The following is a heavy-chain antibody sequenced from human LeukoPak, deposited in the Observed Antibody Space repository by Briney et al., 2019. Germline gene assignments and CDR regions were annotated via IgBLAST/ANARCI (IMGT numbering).Heavy chain of an antibody. CDR2: IYYRGNA. V-gene: IGHV4-39*07. J-gene: IGHJ5*02. CDR3: ARVIGPDLVVPAAQRNSDNWFDP. CDR1: GGSISSSNYY. Sequence: SETLSLTCTVSGGSISSSNYYWAWIRQPPGQGLEWIGSIYYRGNAYYNPSLKSRVTISVDTSKNQFSLSLSSVTSADTAVYYCARVIGPDLVVPAAQRNSDNWFDPWGQGTLVTVSS. D-gene: IGHD2-2*01.